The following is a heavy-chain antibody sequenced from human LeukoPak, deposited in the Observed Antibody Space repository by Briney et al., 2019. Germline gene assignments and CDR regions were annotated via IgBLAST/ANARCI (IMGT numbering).Heavy chain of an antibody. CDR3: VKGEYGGKDDY. CDR1: GGSISSSS. V-gene: IGHV3-30*02. Sequence: PSETLSLTCTVSGGSISSSSYYWGCIRQAPGKGLEWASYIRYDGSIKYYADSVKGRFTISKDNFKNTLYLQMNSLRPEDTAVYYCVKGEYGGKDDYWGQGTLVTVSS. J-gene: IGHJ4*02. D-gene: IGHD4-23*01. CDR2: IRYDGSIK.